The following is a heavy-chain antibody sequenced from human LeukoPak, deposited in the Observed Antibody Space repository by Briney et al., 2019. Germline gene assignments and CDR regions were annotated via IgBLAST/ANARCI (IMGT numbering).Heavy chain of an antibody. CDR2: INHSGST. J-gene: IGHJ4*02. CDR3: ARQTYGTIPFDY. D-gene: IGHD1-14*01. V-gene: IGHV4-34*01. Sequence: SETLSLTCAVYGGSFSGYYWSWIRQPPGKGLEWIGEINHSGSTNYNPSLKSRVTISVDTSKNQFSLKLSSVTAADTAAYYCARQTYGTIPFDYWGQGTLVTVSS. CDR1: GGSFSGYY.